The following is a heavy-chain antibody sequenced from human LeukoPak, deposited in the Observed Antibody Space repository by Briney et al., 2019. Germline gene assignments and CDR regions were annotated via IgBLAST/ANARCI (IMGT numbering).Heavy chain of an antibody. Sequence: ASVKVSCKASGYTFTGYYMHWVRQAPGQGLEWMGWINPNSGGTNYAQKFQGRVTMTRDTSISTAYMELSRLRSDDTAVYYCARGTVAGSGADYYYYMDVWGKGTTVTVSS. CDR2: INPNSGGT. V-gene: IGHV1-2*02. J-gene: IGHJ6*03. D-gene: IGHD6-19*01. CDR1: GYTFTGYY. CDR3: ARGTVAGSGADYYYYMDV.